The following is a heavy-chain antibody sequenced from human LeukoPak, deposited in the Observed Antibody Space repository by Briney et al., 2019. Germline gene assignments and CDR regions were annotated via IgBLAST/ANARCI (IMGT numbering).Heavy chain of an antibody. CDR1: GFTFSSYA. Sequence: GGSLRLSCAASGFTFSSYAMSWVRQAPGKGLEWVSAISGSGGSTYYADSVKGRFTISRDNSKNTLYLQMNSLRAEDTAVYYCARDLASYYYDSSGSFDYWGQGTLVTVSS. CDR3: ARDLASYYYDSSGSFDY. V-gene: IGHV3-23*01. J-gene: IGHJ4*02. CDR2: ISGSGGST. D-gene: IGHD3-22*01.